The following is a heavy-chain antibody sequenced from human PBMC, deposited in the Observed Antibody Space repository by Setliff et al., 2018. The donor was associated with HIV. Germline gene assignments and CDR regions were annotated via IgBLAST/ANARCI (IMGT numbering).Heavy chain of an antibody. CDR3: ARPNYYDSSGSFDY. CDR1: GFTFSNYE. J-gene: IGHJ4*02. D-gene: IGHD3-22*01. Sequence: GASLKISCAASGFTFSNYEMNWVRQAPGKGLEWVSYISSSGTTIYYADSVKGRFTISRDNAKNSLYLQMNSLRAEDTAVYYCARPNYYDSSGSFDYWGQGTLVTVSS. CDR2: ISSSGTTI. V-gene: IGHV3-48*03.